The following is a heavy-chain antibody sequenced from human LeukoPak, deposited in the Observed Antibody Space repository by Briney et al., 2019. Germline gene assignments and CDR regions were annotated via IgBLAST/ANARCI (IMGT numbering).Heavy chain of an antibody. J-gene: IGHJ4*02. CDR2: ISSIGSTI. CDR1: GFTFSTYT. CDR3: AKDSAKKYDDY. Sequence: GGSLRLSCAASGFTFSTYTMNWVRQAPGKGLEWVSSISSIGSTIYYADSVKGRFTISRDNAKNSLYLQMNSLRAEDTAVYYCAKDSAKKYDDYWGQGTLVTVSS. D-gene: IGHD2/OR15-2a*01. V-gene: IGHV3-48*01.